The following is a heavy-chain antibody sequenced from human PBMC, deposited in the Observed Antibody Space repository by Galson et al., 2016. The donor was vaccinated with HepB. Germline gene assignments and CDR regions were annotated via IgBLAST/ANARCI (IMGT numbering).Heavy chain of an antibody. D-gene: IGHD2/OR15-2a*01. CDR2: IYSGGSI. CDR3: ARGGHHFYNSTTYFFRDHYYAMDV. J-gene: IGHJ6*02. Sequence: SLRLSCAASGFAISTNYMTWVRQPPGKGLEWVSVIYSGGSIYTADSVKDRFTIPRDNSKNTLYLQMNGLRAEDTAVYYCARGGHHFYNSTTYFFRDHYYAMDVWGQGTTVTVSS. CDR1: GFAISTNY. V-gene: IGHV3-66*01.